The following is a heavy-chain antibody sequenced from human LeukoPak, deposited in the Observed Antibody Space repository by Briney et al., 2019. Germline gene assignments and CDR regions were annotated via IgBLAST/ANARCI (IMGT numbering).Heavy chain of an antibody. J-gene: IGHJ4*02. CDR3: AREHLIAAAGDY. D-gene: IGHD6-13*01. V-gene: IGHV3-21*01. CDR1: GFTFSGYS. Sequence: GGSLRLSCAASGFTFSGYSLNGVRQAPGTGLEWVSSISSSSSYIYYADSVKGRFTISRDNAKNSLYLQMNSLRAEDTAVYYCAREHLIAAAGDYWGQGTLVTVSS. CDR2: ISSSSSYI.